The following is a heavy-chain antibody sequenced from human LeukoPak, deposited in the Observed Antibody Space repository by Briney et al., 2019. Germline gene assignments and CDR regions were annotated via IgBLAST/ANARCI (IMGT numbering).Heavy chain of an antibody. CDR2: IYSGGST. Sequence: GGSLRLSCAASGFTVSSNYMSWVRQAPGKGLEWVSVIYSGGSTYYADSVKGRFTNSRDNSKNTLYLQMNSLRAEDTAVYYCASPNGLSGTLDYWGQGTLVTVSS. D-gene: IGHD1-1*01. CDR3: ASPNGLSGTLDY. V-gene: IGHV3-66*01. J-gene: IGHJ4*02. CDR1: GFTVSSNY.